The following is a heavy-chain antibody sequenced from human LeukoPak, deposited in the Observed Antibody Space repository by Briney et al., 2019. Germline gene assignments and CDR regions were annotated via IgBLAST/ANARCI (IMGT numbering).Heavy chain of an antibody. D-gene: IGHD2-2*01. V-gene: IGHV5-10-1*01. CDR2: IDPSDSYT. J-gene: IGHJ6*02. Sequence: GESLKISCKGSGYSFTSYWISWVRQMPGKGLEWMGRIDPSDSYTNYSPSFQGHVTISADKSISTAYLQWSSLKASDTAMYYCARLNCRSSSTSCKNQYYYGMDVWGQGTTVTVSS. CDR1: GYSFTSYW. CDR3: ARLNCRSSSTSCKNQYYYGMDV.